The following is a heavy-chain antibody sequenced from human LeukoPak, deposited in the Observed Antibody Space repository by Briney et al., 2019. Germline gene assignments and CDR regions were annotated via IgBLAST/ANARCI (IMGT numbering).Heavy chain of an antibody. J-gene: IGHJ4*02. D-gene: IGHD5-18*01. CDR2: IYSSGST. Sequence: SETLSLTCTVTGGSISSYYWSWIRQPPGKGLEWIGYIYSSGSTNYNPSLKSRVTISVDTSKNQFSLRLSSVTAADTAVYYCARVFRGYSYGPFDYWGQGTLVTVSS. V-gene: IGHV4-59*01. CDR1: GGSISSYY. CDR3: ARVFRGYSYGPFDY.